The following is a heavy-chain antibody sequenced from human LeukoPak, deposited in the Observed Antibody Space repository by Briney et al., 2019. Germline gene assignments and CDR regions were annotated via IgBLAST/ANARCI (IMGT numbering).Heavy chain of an antibody. CDR3: ARGISRGPARFFSDYYGMDV. Sequence: ASVKVSCKASGYTFTSYDINWVRQATGQGLEWMGWMNPNSGNTGYAQKFQGRVTMTRNTSISTAYMELSSLRSEDTAVYYCARGISRGPARFFSDYYGMDVWGQGTTVTVSS. V-gene: IGHV1-8*01. J-gene: IGHJ6*02. D-gene: IGHD6-6*01. CDR1: GYTFTSYD. CDR2: MNPNSGNT.